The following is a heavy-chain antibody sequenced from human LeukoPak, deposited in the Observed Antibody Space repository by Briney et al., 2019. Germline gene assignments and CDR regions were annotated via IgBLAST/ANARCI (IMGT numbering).Heavy chain of an antibody. CDR3: ARGPYYYYYYGMDV. CDR2: MNPNSGNT. J-gene: IGHJ6*02. CDR1: GYTFTSYD. V-gene: IGHV1-8*01. Sequence: ASVKVSCKASGYTFTSYDINWVRQATGQGLEWMGWMNPNSGNTGCAQKFQGRVTMTRNTSISTAYMELSSLRSEDTAVYYCARGPYYYYYYGMDVWGQGTTVTVSS.